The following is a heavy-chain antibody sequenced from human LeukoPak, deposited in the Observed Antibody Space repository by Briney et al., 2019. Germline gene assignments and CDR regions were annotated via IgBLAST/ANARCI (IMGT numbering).Heavy chain of an antibody. Sequence: KPSETLSLTCTVSGGSISSSSYYWGWIRQPPGKGLEWIGSIYYSGSTYYNPSLKSRVTISVDTSKNQFSLKLSSVTAADTAVYYCARESLTDLVVVDAFDIWGQGTMVTVSS. CDR3: ARESLTDLVVVDAFDI. CDR1: GGSISSSSYY. V-gene: IGHV4-39*07. J-gene: IGHJ3*02. D-gene: IGHD3-22*01. CDR2: IYYSGST.